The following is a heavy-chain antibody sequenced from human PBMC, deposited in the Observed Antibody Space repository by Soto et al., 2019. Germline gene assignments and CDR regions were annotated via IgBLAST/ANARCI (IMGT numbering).Heavy chain of an antibody. CDR2: IYYSGST. V-gene: IGHV4-31*03. CDR1: GGSISSGGYY. D-gene: IGHD4-17*01. J-gene: IGHJ4*02. Sequence: SETLSLTCTVSGGSISSGGYYWSWIRQHPGKGLEWIGYIYYSGSTYYNPSLKSRVTISVDTSKNQFSLKLSSVTAADTAVYYCAREKAYGGVDYWGQGTLGTVSS. CDR3: AREKAYGGVDY.